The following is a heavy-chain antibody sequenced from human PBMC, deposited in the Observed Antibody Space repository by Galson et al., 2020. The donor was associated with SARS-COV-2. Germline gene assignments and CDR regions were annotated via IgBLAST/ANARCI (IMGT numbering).Heavy chain of an antibody. D-gene: IGHD1-26*01. J-gene: IGHJ2*01. CDR1: GYDFSGQW. CDR2: IYPGDSDT. CDR3: ARALLYNGNYYWYFDL. V-gene: IGHV5-51*01. Sequence: GESLKISCTGSGYDFSGQWIAWVRRMPGKGLEWMGVIYPGDSDTKYSPSFQGQVTISADKSIRTAYLQWSSLKASDTAIYYCARALLYNGNYYWYFDLWGRSTLVTVSS.